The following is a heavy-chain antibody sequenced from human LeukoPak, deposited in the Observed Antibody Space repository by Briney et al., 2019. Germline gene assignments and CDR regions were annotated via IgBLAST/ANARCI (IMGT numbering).Heavy chain of an antibody. V-gene: IGHV3-23*01. Sequence: GGSLRLSCAASGFTFSTYAMSWVRQAAGKGLEWVSLISGSGGGTYYADSVKGRFTISRDNSKNTLYLQLNSLRVEDTAVYYCAKSGCGGDCYSFDYWGQGTLVTVSS. CDR2: ISGSGGGT. CDR1: GFTFSTYA. CDR3: AKSGCGGDCYSFDY. D-gene: IGHD2-21*02. J-gene: IGHJ4*02.